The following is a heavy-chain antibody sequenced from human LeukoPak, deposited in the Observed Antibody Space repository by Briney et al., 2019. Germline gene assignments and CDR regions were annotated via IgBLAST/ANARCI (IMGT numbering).Heavy chain of an antibody. Sequence: GGSLRLSCAASGFTFSSYSMNWVRQAPGKGLEWVSSISSSSSYIYYADSVKGRFTISRDNAKNSLYLQMNSLRAEDTAVYYCARDMVGNWFDPWGQGTPVTVSS. J-gene: IGHJ5*02. D-gene: IGHD3-10*01. CDR1: GFTFSSYS. V-gene: IGHV3-21*01. CDR3: ARDMVGNWFDP. CDR2: ISSSSSYI.